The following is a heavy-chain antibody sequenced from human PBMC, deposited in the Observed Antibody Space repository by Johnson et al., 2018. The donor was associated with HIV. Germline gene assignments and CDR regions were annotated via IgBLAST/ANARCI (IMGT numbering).Heavy chain of an antibody. CDR3: ARSEVRYFDWSYQRGAFDI. CDR2: IKQDGSEK. D-gene: IGHD3-9*01. J-gene: IGHJ3*02. V-gene: IGHV3-7*02. CDR1: GFTFSSYW. Sequence: VQLVESGGALVQPGGSLGLSCAASGFTFSSYWMSWVRQAPGRGLEWVANIKQDGSEKYNVDSVKGRFTVSRDNAKNSLYLQMNSLRAEDTAVYYCARSEVRYFDWSYQRGAFDIWGQGTMVTVSS.